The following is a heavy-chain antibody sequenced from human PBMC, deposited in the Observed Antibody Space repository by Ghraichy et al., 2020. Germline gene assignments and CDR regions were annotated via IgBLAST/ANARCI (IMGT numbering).Heavy chain of an antibody. D-gene: IGHD4-17*01. V-gene: IGHV3-49*04. CDR3: TRGIYGDYRGRAFDI. J-gene: IGHJ3*02. CDR1: GFTFGDYA. Sequence: GGSLRLSCTASGFTFGDYAMNWVRQAPGKGLEWVGFIRSKAYGGTAEYAASVKGRFTISRDDSKSIAYLQMNSLKTEDTAVYYCTRGIYGDYRGRAFDIWGKGTMVTVS. CDR2: IRSKAYGGTA.